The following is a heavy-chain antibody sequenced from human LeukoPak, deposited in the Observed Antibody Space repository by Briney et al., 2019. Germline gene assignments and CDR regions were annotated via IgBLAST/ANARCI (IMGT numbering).Heavy chain of an antibody. Sequence: SETLSLTCAVYGGSFSGYYWSWIRQPPGKGLEWIGEINHSGSTNYNPSLKSRVTPSVDTSKNQFSLKLSSVTGAGTAVYYCARESQMRFYYGSGRKNWFDPWGQGALVTVSS. CDR3: ARESQMRFYYGSGRKNWFDP. CDR2: INHSGST. D-gene: IGHD3-10*01. CDR1: GGSFSGYY. J-gene: IGHJ5*02. V-gene: IGHV4-34*01.